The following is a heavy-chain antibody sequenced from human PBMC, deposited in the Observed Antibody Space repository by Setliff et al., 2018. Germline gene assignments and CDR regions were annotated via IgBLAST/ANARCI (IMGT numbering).Heavy chain of an antibody. D-gene: IGHD3-10*01. CDR3: AGIKWFGETDCFDS. Sequence: PSETLSLTCTVSGGSITSGSHYWSWIRQSPGKGLEWLGDFNRTRKIDYSPSLKSRLTISVDTSKKQFSLHLNSVTAADTAMYYCAGIKWFGETDCFDSWGQGTLVTVSS. CDR1: GGSITSGSHY. V-gene: IGHV4-39*07. J-gene: IGHJ5*01. CDR2: FNRTRKI.